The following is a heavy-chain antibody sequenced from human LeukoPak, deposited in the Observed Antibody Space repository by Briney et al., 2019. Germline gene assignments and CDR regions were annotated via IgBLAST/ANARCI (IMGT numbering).Heavy chain of an antibody. Sequence: AETLSLTCTVSGGSISNSNCYWGWIRQPPGEGLEWIGSIYYTGTTYFNPSLKSRVTISVDTSKNYFSLKLISVTAADTAVYYCARSTMVRGERLGKIDYWGQGTLVTVSS. CDR2: IYYTGTT. D-gene: IGHD3-10*01. J-gene: IGHJ4*02. CDR3: ARSTMVRGERLGKIDY. CDR1: GGSISNSNCY. V-gene: IGHV4-39*02.